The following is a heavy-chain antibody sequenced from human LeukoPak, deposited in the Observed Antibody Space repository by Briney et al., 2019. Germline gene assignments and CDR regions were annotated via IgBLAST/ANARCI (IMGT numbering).Heavy chain of an antibody. CDR3: TTDIRWDYYYGMDV. CDR1: GFTFSNAW. CDR2: IKSKTDGGTT. Sequence: GGSLRLSCAASGFTFSNAWMSWVRQAPGKGLEWVGRIKSKTDGGTTDYAAPVKGRFTISRDDSKNTLYLQMNSLKTEDTAVYYCTTDIRWDYYYGMDVWGQGTTVTVSS. D-gene: IGHD3-16*01. J-gene: IGHJ6*02. V-gene: IGHV3-15*01.